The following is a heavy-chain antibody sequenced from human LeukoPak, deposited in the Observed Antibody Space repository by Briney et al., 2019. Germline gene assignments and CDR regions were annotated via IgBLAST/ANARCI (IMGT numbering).Heavy chain of an antibody. CDR1: GDSFSSGGY. CDR2: VFSSGKT. CDR3: GKARTQYSDGSGLNWFDP. J-gene: IGHJ5*02. Sequence: PSQTLSLTCTVSGDSFSSGGYSWIRQLPGMGLEWIGYVFSSGKTYYKTSLKSRVTISLDMSKNQFSLRLSSVTAADTAVYYCGKARTQYSDGSGLNWFDPWGQGTLVTVSS. D-gene: IGHD3-22*01. V-gene: IGHV4-31*03.